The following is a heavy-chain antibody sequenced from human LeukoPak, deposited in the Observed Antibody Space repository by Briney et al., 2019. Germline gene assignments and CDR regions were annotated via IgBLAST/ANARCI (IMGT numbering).Heavy chain of an antibody. Sequence: SETLSLTCTVSGGSISSYYWSWIRQPAGKGLEWIGRIYTSGSTNYNPSLKSRVTMSVDTSKHQFSLKLSSVTAADTAVYYCARGGSSVHYYYYYYMDVWGKGTTVTISS. CDR3: ARGGSSVHYYYYYYMDV. CDR2: IYTSGST. V-gene: IGHV4-4*07. J-gene: IGHJ6*03. CDR1: GGSISSYY. D-gene: IGHD6-6*01.